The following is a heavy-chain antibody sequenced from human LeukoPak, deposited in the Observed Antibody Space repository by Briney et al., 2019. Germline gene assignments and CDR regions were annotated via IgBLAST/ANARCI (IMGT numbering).Heavy chain of an antibody. Sequence: SVKVTCKASGGTFSSYAISWVRQAPGQGLEWMGGIIPIFGTANYAQKFQGRVTITTDESTSTAYMELSSLRSEDTAVYYCARALGMAAINFYYYYMDVWGKGTTVTVSS. D-gene: IGHD5-24*01. CDR3: ARALGMAAINFYYYYMDV. CDR1: GGTFSSYA. CDR2: IIPIFGTA. J-gene: IGHJ6*03. V-gene: IGHV1-69*05.